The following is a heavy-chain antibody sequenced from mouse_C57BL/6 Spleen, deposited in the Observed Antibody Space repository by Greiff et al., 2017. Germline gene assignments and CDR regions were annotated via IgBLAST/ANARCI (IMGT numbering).Heavy chain of an antibody. V-gene: IGHV1-82*01. CDR2: IYPGDGDT. Sequence: VQRVESGPELVKPGASVKISCKASGYAFSSSWMNWVKQRPGKGLEWIGRIYPGDGDTNYNGKFKGKATLTADKSSSTAYMQLSSLTSEDSAVYFCAIYYDYEYYFDYWGQGTTLTVSS. D-gene: IGHD2-4*01. J-gene: IGHJ2*01. CDR1: GYAFSSSW. CDR3: AIYYDYEYYFDY.